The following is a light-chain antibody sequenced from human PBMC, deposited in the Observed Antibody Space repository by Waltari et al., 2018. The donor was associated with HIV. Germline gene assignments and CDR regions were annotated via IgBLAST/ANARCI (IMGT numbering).Light chain of an antibody. CDR1: ENINNV. Sequence: DIQMTQSPFFLSASVGDRVTVTCRASENINNVVNWFQQKPGRAPILLIYRASTLQRGVPPRFSGRGSGTDFTLTISGLQPEDFATYYCRQTYNPPLTLGPGTKVDIK. V-gene: IGKV1-39*01. CDR3: RQTYNPPLT. CDR2: RAS. J-gene: IGKJ3*01.